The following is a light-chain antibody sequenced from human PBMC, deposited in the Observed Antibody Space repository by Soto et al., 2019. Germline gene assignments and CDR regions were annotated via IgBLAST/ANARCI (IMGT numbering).Light chain of an antibody. Sequence: DIQMTQSPSSLSASVGDSVTITCRASQSIRTYLNWYQQKPGIAPKLMIYTTSSLQSGVPSRFSGSGSGTDFTLTISSLQPEDFATYFCQQSYSNPFTFGQGTKLEIK. CDR1: QSIRTY. CDR3: QQSYSNPFT. V-gene: IGKV1-39*01. CDR2: TTS. J-gene: IGKJ2*01.